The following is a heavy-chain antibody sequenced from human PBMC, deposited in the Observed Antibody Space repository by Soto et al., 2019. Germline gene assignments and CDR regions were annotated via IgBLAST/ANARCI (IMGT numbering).Heavy chain of an antibody. Sequence: PGGSLRLSCVASEFAFNTYAIHWVRQAPGQGLEWVAVIWYDGRNKYYAESVKGRFTISRDNSENTVSLQMNSLRPDDTAIYHCARGGLQSFYFPHDFWGRGTLVTVSS. D-gene: IGHD4-4*01. CDR2: IWYDGRNK. CDR1: EFAFNTYA. CDR3: ARGGLQSFYFPHDF. J-gene: IGHJ4*02. V-gene: IGHV3-33*01.